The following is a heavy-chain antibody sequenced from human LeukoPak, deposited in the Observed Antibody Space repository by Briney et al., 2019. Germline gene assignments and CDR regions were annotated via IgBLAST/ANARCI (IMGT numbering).Heavy chain of an antibody. CDR3: ASLSRELLWFGEAAYYFDY. CDR2: ISSSSSYI. V-gene: IGHV3-21*01. Sequence: PGGSLRLSCAASGFTFSSYSMNWVRQAPGKGLEWVSSISSSSSYIYYADSVKGRFTISRDNAKNSLYLQMNSLRAEDTAVYYCASLSRELLWFGEAAYYFDYWGQGTLVTVSS. CDR1: GFTFSSYS. D-gene: IGHD3-10*01. J-gene: IGHJ4*02.